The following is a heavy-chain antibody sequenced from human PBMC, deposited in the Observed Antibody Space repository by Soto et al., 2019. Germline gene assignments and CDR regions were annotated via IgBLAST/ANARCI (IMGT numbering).Heavy chain of an antibody. CDR1: GFTVSNNY. CDR3: ARDGTYKWV. CDR2: IYSGGAT. D-gene: IGHD1-1*01. V-gene: IGHV3-66*01. J-gene: IGHJ4*01. Sequence: EVQLVESGGGLVQPGGSLRLSCAASGFTVSNNYMRWVRQAPGKGLEWVSLIYSGGATYYADSVKGRFTISRDNSKNTLYLQMNSMRAEDTAVYYCARDGTYKWVGGHGILVNVSS.